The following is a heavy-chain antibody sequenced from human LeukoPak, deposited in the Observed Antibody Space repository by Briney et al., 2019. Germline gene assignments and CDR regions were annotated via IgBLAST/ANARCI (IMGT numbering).Heavy chain of an antibody. D-gene: IGHD6-19*01. CDR2: ISGSGGST. V-gene: IGHV3-23*01. J-gene: IGHJ4*02. CDR1: GFTFSSYA. Sequence: GGSLRLSCAASGFTFSSYAVSWVRQAPGKGLEWVSAISGSGGSTYYADSVKGRFTISRDNSKNTLYLQMNSLRAEDTAVYYCAKGEQWLVDGYFDYWGQGTLVTVSS. CDR3: AKGEQWLVDGYFDY.